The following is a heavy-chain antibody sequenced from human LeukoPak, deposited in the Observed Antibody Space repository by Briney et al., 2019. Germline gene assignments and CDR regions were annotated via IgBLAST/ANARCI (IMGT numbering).Heavy chain of an antibody. Sequence: SETLSLTCTVSGGSISSSSYYWGWIRQPPGKGLEWIGEIIDTGSTYYNPSLKSRVTISVDTSKNQFSLKLSSVTAADTAVYYCARGRGYYDSSGYYIASYYFDYWGQGTLVTVSS. CDR3: ARGRGYYDSSGYYIASYYFDY. CDR1: GGSISSSSYY. CDR2: IIDTGST. J-gene: IGHJ4*02. D-gene: IGHD3-22*01. V-gene: IGHV4-39*07.